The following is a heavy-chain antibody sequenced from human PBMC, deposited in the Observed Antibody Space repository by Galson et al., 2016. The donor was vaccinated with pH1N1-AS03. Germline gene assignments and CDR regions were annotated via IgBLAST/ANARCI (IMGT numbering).Heavy chain of an antibody. CDR3: ARGPVSYANYWFPPPDY. CDR2: ISGNGVST. Sequence: SLRLSCAAAGFTFSSYAMFWVRQAQGKGLEYVSAISGNGVSTYYANSVKGKFTISRDNSKNTLYLQMGSLRPEDMAVYYCARGPVSYANYWFPPPDYWGQGTLVTVSS. J-gene: IGHJ4*02. CDR1: GFTFSSYA. D-gene: IGHD4/OR15-4a*01. V-gene: IGHV3-64*01.